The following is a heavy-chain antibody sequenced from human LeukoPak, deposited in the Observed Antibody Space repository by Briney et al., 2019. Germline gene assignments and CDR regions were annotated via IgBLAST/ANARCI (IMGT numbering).Heavy chain of an antibody. CDR1: GYTFTSYG. D-gene: IGHD2-2*01. CDR3: ARVEDIVVLPAAFYGMDV. J-gene: IGHJ6*02. Sequence: ASVKVSCKASGYTFTSYGISWVRQAPGQGLEWMGWISAYNGNTNYAQKLQGRVTMTTDTSTSTAYMELRSLGSDDTAVYYCARVEDIVVLPAAFYGMDVWGQGTTVTVSS. CDR2: ISAYNGNT. V-gene: IGHV1-18*01.